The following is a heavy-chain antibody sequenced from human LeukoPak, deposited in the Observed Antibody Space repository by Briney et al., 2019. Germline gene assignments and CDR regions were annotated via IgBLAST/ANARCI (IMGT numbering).Heavy chain of an antibody. CDR2: ISGYNDNT. D-gene: IGHD3-9*01. J-gene: IGHJ4*02. CDR3: ARAGWLLYSDY. CDR1: GYTFTRYG. Sequence: GASVKVSCKASGYTFTRYGISWVRQAPGQGLEWIGWISGYNDNTNYAQKLQGRVTMTTDTSTSTAYMELRSLKSDDTAVYYCARAGWLLYSDYWGQGNLVTVSS. V-gene: IGHV1-18*01.